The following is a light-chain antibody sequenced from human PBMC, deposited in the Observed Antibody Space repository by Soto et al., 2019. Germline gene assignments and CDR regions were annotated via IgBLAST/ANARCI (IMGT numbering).Light chain of an antibody. CDR3: MQATQPYT. CDR1: QSLVHRDGNTY. J-gene: IGKJ2*01. Sequence: EIVMTQTPLSSRVTLGQPASIPCRSSQSLVHRDGNTYLSWLHQRPGQPPRLLIYMISDRFSGVPDRFSGSGAGTDFTLKISRVEAEDVGVYYCMQATQPYTFGQGTKLEIE. V-gene: IGKV2-24*01. CDR2: MIS.